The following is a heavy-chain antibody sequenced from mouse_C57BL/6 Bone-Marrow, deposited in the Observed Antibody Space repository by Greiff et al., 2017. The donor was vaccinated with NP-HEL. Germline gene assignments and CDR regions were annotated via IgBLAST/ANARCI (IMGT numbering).Heavy chain of an antibody. CDR1: GYTFTDYN. V-gene: IGHV1-22*01. CDR2: INPNNGGT. Sequence: VQLKESGPELVKPGASVKMSCKASGYTFTDYNMHWVKQSHGKSLEWIGYINPNNGGTSYNQKFKGKATLTVNKSSSTAYMELRSLTSEDSAVYYCARIQVSITTVVATDYWGQGTTLTVSS. CDR3: ARIQVSITTVVATDY. J-gene: IGHJ2*01. D-gene: IGHD1-1*01.